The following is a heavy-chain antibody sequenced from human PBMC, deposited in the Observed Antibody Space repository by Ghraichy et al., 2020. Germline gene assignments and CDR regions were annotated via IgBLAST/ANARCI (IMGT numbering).Heavy chain of an antibody. J-gene: IGHJ6*02. CDR2: IYTSGST. CDR1: GGSISSYY. V-gene: IGHV4-4*07. Sequence: SQTLSLNCTVSGGSISSYYWSWIRQPAGKGLEWIGRIYTSGSTNYNPSLKSRVTMSVDTSKNQFSLKLSSVTAADTAVYYCARDSIVVVPAARKNNYYYYGMDVWGQGTTVTVSS. D-gene: IGHD2-2*01. CDR3: ARDSIVVVPAARKNNYYYYGMDV.